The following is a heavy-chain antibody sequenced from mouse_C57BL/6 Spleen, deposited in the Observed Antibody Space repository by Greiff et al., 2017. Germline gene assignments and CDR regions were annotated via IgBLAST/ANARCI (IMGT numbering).Heavy chain of an antibody. Sequence: EVQLQQSGTVLARPGASVKMSCKTSGYTFTSYWMHWVKPRPGQGLEWIGAIYPGNSDTSYNQKFKGKAKLTAVTSASTAYMELSSLTNEDSAVYYCTRGKGYSNPFDNWGPGNTRTVSS. CDR2: IYPGNSDT. CDR3: TRGKGYSNPFDN. D-gene: IGHD2-5*01. V-gene: IGHV1-5*01. J-gene: IGHJ2*01. CDR1: GYTFTSYW.